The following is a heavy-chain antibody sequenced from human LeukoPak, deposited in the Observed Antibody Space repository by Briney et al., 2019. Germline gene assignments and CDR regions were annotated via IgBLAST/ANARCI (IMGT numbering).Heavy chain of an antibody. CDR3: ARDLRYRYDY. CDR2: IYYSGST. V-gene: IGHV4-39*07. Sequence: SETLSLTCTVSGGSISSSSYYWGWIRQPPGKGLEWIGSIYYSGSTYYNPSLKSRVTISVDTSKNQFSLKLSSVTAADTAVYYCARDLRYRYDYWGQGTLVTVSS. CDR1: GGSISSSSYY. J-gene: IGHJ4*02. D-gene: IGHD1-1*01.